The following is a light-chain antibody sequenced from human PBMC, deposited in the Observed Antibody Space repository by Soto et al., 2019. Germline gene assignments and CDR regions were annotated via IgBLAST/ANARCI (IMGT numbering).Light chain of an antibody. CDR2: GAS. CDR1: QSVTSSC. V-gene: IGKV3-20*01. Sequence: MVFPQSTCTLSLSPGARATLSCRASQSVTSSCLGWYQQKPGQAPRLLIYGASSRATGIPDRFSGSGSGTDFTLTISSLQSEDFAVYYCQQYNNWPPWTFGQGTKVDI. CDR3: QQYNNWPPWT. J-gene: IGKJ1*01.